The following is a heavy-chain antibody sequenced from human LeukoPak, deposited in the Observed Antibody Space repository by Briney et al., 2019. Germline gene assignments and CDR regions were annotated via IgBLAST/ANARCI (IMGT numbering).Heavy chain of an antibody. Sequence: GGSLRLSCAASGFTVITNDMTWVRQAPGKGLEWVSVLYSDGNTKYADSVQGRFTISRDNSKNTLYLEMYSLSPDDTAVYYCARGVEPLAANTLAYWGQGILVTVSS. J-gene: IGHJ4*02. D-gene: IGHD1-14*01. CDR2: LYSDGNT. V-gene: IGHV3-53*01. CDR3: ARGVEPLAANTLAY. CDR1: GFTVITND.